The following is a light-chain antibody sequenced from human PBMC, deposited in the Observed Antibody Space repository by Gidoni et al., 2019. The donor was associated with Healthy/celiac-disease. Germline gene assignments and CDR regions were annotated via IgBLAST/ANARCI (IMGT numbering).Light chain of an antibody. J-gene: IGLJ2*01. CDR3: NSTDSSGVVV. CDR1: SLRRYY. CDR2: GKN. Sequence: SSELTQDPAVSVALGQTVRITCQGDSLRRYYASWYQQKPGQAPVLGIYGKNNRPSGIPDRFSGSSSGNTAYLTITGAQAEDEAEYYCNSTDSSGVVVFGGGTKLTVL. V-gene: IGLV3-19*01.